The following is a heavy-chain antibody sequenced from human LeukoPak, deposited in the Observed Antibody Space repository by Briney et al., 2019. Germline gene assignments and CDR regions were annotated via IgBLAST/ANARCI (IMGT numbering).Heavy chain of an antibody. CDR1: GVSFSGYH. CDR2: INDRGLT. V-gene: IGHV4-34*01. J-gene: IGHJ4*02. CDR3: ARDPTTVFQISYYFDF. Sequence: SDTLSLTCAVHGVSFSGYHWNWIRQFPGKGLEWIEEINDRGLTNYNPSLESRVTIFADTSKKQFSLKLTSVTAADTAVYYCARDPTTVFQISYYFDFWGQGTLVTVAS. D-gene: IGHD4-17*01.